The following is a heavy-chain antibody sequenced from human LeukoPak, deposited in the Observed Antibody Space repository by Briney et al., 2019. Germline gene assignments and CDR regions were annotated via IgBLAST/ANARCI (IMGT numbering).Heavy chain of an antibody. CDR1: DYTFTSYG. CDR3: ARVRPYSSSWYNYYYYMDV. Sequence: ASVKVSCKASDYTFTSYGISWVRQAPGQGLEWMGWISAYNGNTNYAQKLQCRVTMTTDTSTSTAYMELRSLRSDDTAVYYCARVRPYSSSWYNYYYYMDVWGKGTTVTVSS. CDR2: ISAYNGNT. D-gene: IGHD6-13*01. J-gene: IGHJ6*03. V-gene: IGHV1-18*01.